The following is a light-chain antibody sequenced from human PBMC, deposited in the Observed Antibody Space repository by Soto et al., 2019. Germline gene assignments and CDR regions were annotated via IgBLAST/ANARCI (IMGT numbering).Light chain of an antibody. CDR1: QSVNSI. J-gene: IGKJ5*01. Sequence: EIVLTQSPATLSVSPGESATLSCRASQSVNSILAWYQHKPGQPPRLLIYRASTRAAGLPDRFSGSGSGTDFTLTISSLQSEDFAVYYCQQYNQWPITFSQGTRLEIK. CDR2: RAS. V-gene: IGKV3-15*01. CDR3: QQYNQWPIT.